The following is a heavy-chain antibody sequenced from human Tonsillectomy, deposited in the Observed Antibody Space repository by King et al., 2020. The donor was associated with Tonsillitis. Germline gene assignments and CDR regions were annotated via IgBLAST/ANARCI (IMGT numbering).Heavy chain of an antibody. D-gene: IGHD3-22*01. CDR1: GFTFSNSY. CDR3: AKDKGAHYYDSNRRAFDV. J-gene: IGHJ3*01. CDR2: ITSSSTYI. V-gene: IGHV3-21*01. Sequence: EVQLVESGGGLVKPGGSLRLSCATSGFTFSNSYMNWVRQAPGKGLEWVASITSSSTYIYYGDSVKGRFTISRDNAKKSLYLQMDSLRAEDTAVYYCAKDKGAHYYDSNRRAFDVWGQGTMVTVSS.